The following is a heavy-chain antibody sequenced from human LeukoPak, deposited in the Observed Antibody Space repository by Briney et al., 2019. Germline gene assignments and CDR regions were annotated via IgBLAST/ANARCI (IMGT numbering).Heavy chain of an antibody. Sequence: GGSLRLSCAAPGFTLSSHALSWGRQAPGKGVGWGSTIIGSGGSTYYADSVKGRFTISRDSSKNTLYLQMNSLRAEDTAVYYCAKDPRITIFFGGTKNWFDPWGQGTLVTVSS. CDR2: IIGSGGST. D-gene: IGHD3-3*01. V-gene: IGHV3-23*01. CDR3: AKDPRITIFFGGTKNWFDP. CDR1: GFTLSSHA. J-gene: IGHJ5*02.